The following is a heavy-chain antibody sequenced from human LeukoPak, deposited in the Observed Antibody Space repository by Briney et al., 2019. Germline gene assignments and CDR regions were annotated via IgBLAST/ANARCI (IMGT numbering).Heavy chain of an antibody. CDR2: INQDGNEI. CDR3: ARVLYSSAWTNDY. D-gene: IGHD6-19*01. J-gene: IGHJ4*02. Sequence: PGGSLRLSCAASGFTFSDYYMNWIRQAPGKGLEWVANINQDGNEIYYVGSVKGRFTISRDNANNLLFLQMNSLRAEDTAAYSCARVLYSSAWTNDYWGQGTLVTVSS. V-gene: IGHV3-7*01. CDR1: GFTFSDYY.